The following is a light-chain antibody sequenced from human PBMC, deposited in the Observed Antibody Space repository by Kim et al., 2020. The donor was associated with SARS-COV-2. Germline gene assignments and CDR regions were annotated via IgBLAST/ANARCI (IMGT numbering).Light chain of an antibody. CDR1: QDINQN. CDR3: LQHRSYPRT. Sequence: SESVGDTVTISCRASQDINQNLVWFQQKPGQVPKRLIYAAYRPQSGVPSRFSGSGSGTEFTLTITSLQPEDFATYYCLQHRSYPRTCGQGTKLEI. V-gene: IGKV1-17*03. CDR2: AAY. J-gene: IGKJ2*01.